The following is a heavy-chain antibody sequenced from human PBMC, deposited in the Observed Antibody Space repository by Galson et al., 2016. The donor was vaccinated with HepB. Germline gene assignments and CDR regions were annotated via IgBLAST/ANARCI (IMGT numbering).Heavy chain of an antibody. V-gene: IGHV3-11*01. Sequence: SLRLSCAASGFTFSDYYMTWIRQAPGRGLEWVSYISSSGNVIYYADSVKGRFTISRDNAENSLYLQMNSLRAEDTAVYYCASRRNTGSGGYSSCWLREYWGKGTLVTVSS. CDR2: ISSSGNVI. D-gene: IGHD6-19*01. CDR3: ASRRNTGSGGYSSCWLREY. CDR1: GFTFSDYY. J-gene: IGHJ4*02.